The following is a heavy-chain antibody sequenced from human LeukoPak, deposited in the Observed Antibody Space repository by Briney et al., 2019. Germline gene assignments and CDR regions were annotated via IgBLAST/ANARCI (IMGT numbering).Heavy chain of an antibody. Sequence: ASVKVSCKASGYTFTSYVMHWVRQAPGQRLEWMGWINAGNGNTKYSQKFQGRVTITRDTSASTAYMELSRLRSDDTAVYYCARVLRAWGIVGATDGEDAFDIWGQGTMVTVSS. CDR1: GYTFTSYV. V-gene: IGHV1-3*01. CDR2: INAGNGNT. CDR3: ARVLRAWGIVGATDGEDAFDI. D-gene: IGHD1-26*01. J-gene: IGHJ3*02.